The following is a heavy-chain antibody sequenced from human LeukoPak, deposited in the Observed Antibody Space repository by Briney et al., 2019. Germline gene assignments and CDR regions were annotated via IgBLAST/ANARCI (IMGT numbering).Heavy chain of an antibody. CDR3: ASGGIYYGAAFEF. Sequence: PGGSLRLSCAGSGFIFDDYGMSWVRQAPGKGLEWVSGINRNGGSIGYADSVKGRFTISRDNAKNSLYLQMNSLRAEDTAFYYCASGGIYYGAAFEFWGQGTLVTVSS. V-gene: IGHV3-20*04. CDR2: INRNGGSI. D-gene: IGHD1-26*01. CDR1: GFIFDDYG. J-gene: IGHJ4*02.